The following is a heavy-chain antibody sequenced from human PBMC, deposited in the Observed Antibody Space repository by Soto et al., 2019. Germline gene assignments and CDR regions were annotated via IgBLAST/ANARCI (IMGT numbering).Heavy chain of an antibody. D-gene: IGHD6-19*01. Sequence: SETLSLTCTVSGGSISSYYWTWIRQPPGKGLEWIGYIYYSGSTNYNPSLKSRLTISVDTSKNQFSLKLGSVTAADTAVYYCAGGGYSSGGGFDPWGQGTLVTVSS. CDR3: AGGGYSSGGGFDP. V-gene: IGHV4-59*01. J-gene: IGHJ5*02. CDR1: GGSISSYY. CDR2: IYYSGST.